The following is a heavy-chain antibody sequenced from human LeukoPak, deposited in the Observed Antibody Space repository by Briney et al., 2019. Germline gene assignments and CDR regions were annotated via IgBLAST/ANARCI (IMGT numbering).Heavy chain of an antibody. D-gene: IGHD6-6*01. CDR2: INPNSGGT. V-gene: IGHV1-2*02. CDR3: ARGDLGIAARPLA. J-gene: IGHJ5*02. Sequence: ASVKVSCNASGYTFTGYYMHRVRQAPGQGLEWMGWINPNSGGTNYAQKFQGRVTMTRDTSISTAYMELSRLRSDDTAVYYCARGDLGIAARPLAWGQGTLVTVSS. CDR1: GYTFTGYY.